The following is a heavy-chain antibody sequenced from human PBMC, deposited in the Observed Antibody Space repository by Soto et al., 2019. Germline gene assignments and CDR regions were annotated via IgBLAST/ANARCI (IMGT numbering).Heavy chain of an antibody. CDR2: INHSGST. V-gene: IGHV4-34*01. D-gene: IGHD2-2*02. J-gene: IGHJ5*02. CDR1: GGSFSDYY. Sequence: PSETLSLTCAVYGGSFSDYYWSWIRQPPGKGLEWIGEINHSGSTNYNPSLKSRVTISVDTSKNQFSLKLNSVTAADTAVYYCARASPVSCSSTSCYTVLPGGLFDPWGQGPLVTVSS. CDR3: ARASPVSCSSTSCYTVLPGGLFDP.